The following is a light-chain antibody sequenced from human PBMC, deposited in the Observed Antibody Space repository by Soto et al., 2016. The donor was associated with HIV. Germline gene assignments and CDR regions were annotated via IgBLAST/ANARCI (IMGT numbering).Light chain of an antibody. V-gene: IGLV3-21*02. CDR3: QVWDSSTNHVV. Sequence: SYELSQSPSVSVAPEETATITCGGDRITFKSVHWYQQKPGQAPVLVVYDDKSRPSGIPERFSGSNSGNSATLTISRVEAGDEADYFCQVWDSSTNHVVFGGGTKADRP. CDR1: RITFKS. CDR2: DDK. J-gene: IGLJ2*01.